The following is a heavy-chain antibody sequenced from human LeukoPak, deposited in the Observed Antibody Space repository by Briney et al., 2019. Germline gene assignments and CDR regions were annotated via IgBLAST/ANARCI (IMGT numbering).Heavy chain of an antibody. J-gene: IGHJ4*02. V-gene: IGHV4-59*12. CDR2: IYYTGST. D-gene: IGHD6-19*01. CDR1: GDSITSDY. CDR3: ARDGSAQCSSGWGPFDY. Sequence: SETLSLTCTVSGDSITSDYWNWFRQPPGKGLELIGYIYYTGSTYYNPSLKSRVTISVDTSKNQFSLKLSSVTAADTAVYYCARDGSAQCSSGWGPFDYWGQGTLVTVSS.